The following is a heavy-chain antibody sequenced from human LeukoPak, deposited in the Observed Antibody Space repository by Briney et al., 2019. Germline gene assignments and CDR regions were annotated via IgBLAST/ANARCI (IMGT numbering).Heavy chain of an antibody. CDR3: ARDPGVLAVAGTLLNWFDP. CDR1: GGTFSSYA. Sequence: ASVKVSCKASGGTFSSYAISWVRQSPGQGLEWMGRIIPIFGTANYAQKFQGRVTITTDESTSTAYMELSSLRSENTAVYYCARDPGVLAVAGTLLNWFDPWGQGTLVTVSS. J-gene: IGHJ5*02. CDR2: IIPIFGTA. D-gene: IGHD6-19*01. V-gene: IGHV1-69*05.